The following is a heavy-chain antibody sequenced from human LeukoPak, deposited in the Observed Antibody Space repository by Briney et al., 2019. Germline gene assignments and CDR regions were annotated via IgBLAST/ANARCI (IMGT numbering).Heavy chain of an antibody. D-gene: IGHD3-22*01. J-gene: IGHJ4*02. CDR2: ISSSGTRT. V-gene: IGHV3-23*01. CDR1: GFTFGTYA. Sequence: GGSLRLSCAASGFTFGTYAMGWVRQAPGKGLEWVSAISSSGTRTYYADSVKGRFTISRDNSKNTLYLQMNSLRAEDTALYYCAKDQIPTSGWESDSWGQGTLVTVSS. CDR3: AKDQIPTSGWESDS.